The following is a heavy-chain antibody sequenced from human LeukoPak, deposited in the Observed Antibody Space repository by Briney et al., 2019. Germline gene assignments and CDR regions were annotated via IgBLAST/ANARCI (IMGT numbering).Heavy chain of an antibody. CDR1: GFTFSSYV. CDR3: AKEYSSGWYPVYYFDY. D-gene: IGHD6-19*01. Sequence: GGSLRLSCAASGFTFSSYVMSWVRQAPGKGLEWVSAISGSGGSTYYADSVKGRFTISRDNSKNTLYLQMNSLRAEDTAVYYCAKEYSSGWYPVYYFDYWGQGTLVTVSS. CDR2: ISGSGGST. J-gene: IGHJ4*02. V-gene: IGHV3-23*01.